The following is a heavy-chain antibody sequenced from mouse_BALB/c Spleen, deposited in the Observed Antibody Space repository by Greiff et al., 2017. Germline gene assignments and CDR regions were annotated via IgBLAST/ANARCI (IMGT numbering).Heavy chain of an antibody. J-gene: IGHJ4*01. V-gene: IGHV2-6-7*01. CDR2: IWGDGST. CDR3: ARDRDYDGDAMDY. Sequence: VQLQESGPGLVAPSQSLSITCTVSGFSLTGYGVNWVRQPPGKGLEWLGMIWGDGSTDYNSALKSRLSLSKDNSKSQVFLKMNSLQTDDTARYYCARDRDYDGDAMDYWGQGTSVTVSS. CDR1: GFSLTGYG. D-gene: IGHD2-4*01.